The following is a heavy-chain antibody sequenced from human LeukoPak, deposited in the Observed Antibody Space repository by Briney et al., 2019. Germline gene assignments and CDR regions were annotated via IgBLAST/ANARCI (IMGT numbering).Heavy chain of an antibody. CDR1: GGSISSGSYY. Sequence: PSQTLSLTCTVSGGSISSGSYYWSWIRQPAGKGLEWIGRICTSGSTNYNPSLKSRVTISVDTSKNQFSLKLSSVTAADTAVYYCASTVVKGVGFDYWGQGTLVTVSS. CDR2: ICTSGST. J-gene: IGHJ4*02. CDR3: ASTVVKGVGFDY. V-gene: IGHV4-61*02. D-gene: IGHD4-23*01.